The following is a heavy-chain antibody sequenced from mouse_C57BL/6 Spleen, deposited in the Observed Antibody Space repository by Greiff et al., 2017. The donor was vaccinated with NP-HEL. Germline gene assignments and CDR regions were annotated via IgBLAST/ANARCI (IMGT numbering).Heavy chain of an antibody. D-gene: IGHD1-1*01. CDR1: GFTFSSYA. V-gene: IGHV5-4*01. CDR2: ISDGGSYT. Sequence: EVQLVESGGGLVKPGGSLKLSCAASGFTFSSYAMSWVRQTPEKRLEWVATISDGGSYTYYPDNVKGRFTISRDNAKNNLYLQMSHLKSEDTAMYYCARDTTGSSSAWFAYWGQGTLVTVSA. J-gene: IGHJ3*01. CDR3: ARDTTGSSSAWFAY.